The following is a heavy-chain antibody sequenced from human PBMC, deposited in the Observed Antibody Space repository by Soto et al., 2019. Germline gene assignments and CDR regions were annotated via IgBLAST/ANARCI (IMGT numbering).Heavy chain of an antibody. J-gene: IGHJ6*02. Sequence: QVQLQESGPGLVKPSGTLSLTCAVSGDSISSSNWWTWVRQSPGKGLEWIGETYHNGNTNYNPSMKSRVTISVDKSKNQFFLHLASVTAADTAVYYCARYPVWDYYYGLDVWGQGTTVTVSS. CDR3: ARYPVWDYYYGLDV. D-gene: IGHD3-16*01. CDR1: GDSISSSNW. V-gene: IGHV4-4*02. CDR2: TYHNGNT.